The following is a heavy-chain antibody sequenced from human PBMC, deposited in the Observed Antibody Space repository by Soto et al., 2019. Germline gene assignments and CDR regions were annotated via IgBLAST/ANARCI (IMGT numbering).Heavy chain of an antibody. CDR3: ETAGTAFDI. CDR1: GFAFNTYA. CDR2: ISYDGSKT. V-gene: IGHV3-30-3*01. Sequence: QVQMVESGGGVVQPGRSLRLSCVASGFAFNTYAMHWVRQTPDRGLEWVAAISYDGSKTYHADSVKGRFTISRDDSKNALYLEMNSLRTVDAGGDYCETAGTAFDIWGQGPMVIVSS. J-gene: IGHJ3*02.